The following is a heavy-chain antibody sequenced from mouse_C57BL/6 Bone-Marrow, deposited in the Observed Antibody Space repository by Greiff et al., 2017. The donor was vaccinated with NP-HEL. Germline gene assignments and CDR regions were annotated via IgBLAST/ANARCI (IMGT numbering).Heavy chain of an antibody. Sequence: QVQLQQPGAELVRPGSSVKLSCKASGYTFTSYWMHWVKQRPIQGLEWIGNIDPSDSETHYNQKFKDKATLTVDKSSSTAYMQLRSLTSEDPMGDGYYEEYFDVWGTGTTVAVSS. CDR3: YEEYFDV. J-gene: IGHJ1*03. V-gene: IGHV1-52*01. CDR1: GYTFTSYW. D-gene: IGHD2-3*01. CDR2: IDPSDSET.